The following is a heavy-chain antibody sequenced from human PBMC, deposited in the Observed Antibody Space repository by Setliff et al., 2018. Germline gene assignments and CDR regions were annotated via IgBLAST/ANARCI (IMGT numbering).Heavy chain of an antibody. CDR1: GYIFTYYA. CDR2: INAGNGNT. V-gene: IGHV1-3*01. CDR3: ARGDCNDNGCYRAADF. D-gene: IGHD2-15*01. J-gene: IGHJ4*02. Sequence: ASVKVSCKASGYIFTYYAIHWVRQAPGQRLEWMGWINAGNGNTKYSQKFQGRLTFTRDTSASTVYMELSGLTSEDTAVYYCARGDCNDNGCYRAADFWGQGTLVTVSS.